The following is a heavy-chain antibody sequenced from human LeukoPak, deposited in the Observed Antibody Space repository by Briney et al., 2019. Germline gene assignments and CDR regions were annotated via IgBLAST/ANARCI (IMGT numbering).Heavy chain of an antibody. CDR3: ARLSGSYSDYYYFYYMDV. V-gene: IGHV4-39*01. Sequence: SETLSLTCTVSGDSMSSRSYYWGWIRQPPGKGLEWIGSIYYSGITYYNPSLKSRLTICVDTSKNQFSLKLSSVTAADTAVYYCARLSGSYSDYYYFYYMDVWGKGATVTISS. CDR1: GDSMSSRSYY. CDR2: IYYSGIT. D-gene: IGHD1-26*01. J-gene: IGHJ6*03.